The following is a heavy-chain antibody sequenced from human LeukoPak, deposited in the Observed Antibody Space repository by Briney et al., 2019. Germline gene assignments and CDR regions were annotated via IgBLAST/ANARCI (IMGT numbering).Heavy chain of an antibody. Sequence: GKGLEWVSVISGSGVSTYYADSVKGRFTISRDNSKNTLYLQMNSPRAEDTAVYYCALGPDWGQGTLVTVSS. D-gene: IGHD1-14*01. CDR2: ISGSGVST. CDR3: ALGPD. J-gene: IGHJ4*02. V-gene: IGHV3-23*01.